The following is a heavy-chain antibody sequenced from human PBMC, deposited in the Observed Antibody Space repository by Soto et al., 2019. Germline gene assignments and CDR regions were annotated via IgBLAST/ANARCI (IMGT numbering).Heavy chain of an antibody. J-gene: IGHJ4*02. Sequence: SETLSLTCTVSGGSFNNYYWTWIRQPPGKGLEWIGYIYSSGSAGYNPSLKSRVTMLVDTSKNQFSLKLSSVTAADTAVYYCARRSNFCYGFDYWGRGTLVTVSS. CDR1: GGSFNNYY. D-gene: IGHD3-3*01. V-gene: IGHV4-59*08. CDR2: IYSSGSA. CDR3: ARRSNFCYGFDY.